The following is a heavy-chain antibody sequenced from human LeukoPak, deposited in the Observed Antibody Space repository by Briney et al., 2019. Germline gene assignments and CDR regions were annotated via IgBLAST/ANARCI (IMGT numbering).Heavy chain of an antibody. V-gene: IGHV4-38-2*01. D-gene: IGHD3-16*02. CDR1: GYSISSGYY. CDR3: ARRYTMTDAFDI. CDR2: IYYSGST. Sequence: SETLSLTCAVSGYSISSGYYWGWIRRPPGKGLEWIGIIYYSGSTYYNPSLRSRVTISVDTSKNQFSLKLSSVTAADTAVYYCARRYTMTDAFDIWGQGTMVTVSS. J-gene: IGHJ3*02.